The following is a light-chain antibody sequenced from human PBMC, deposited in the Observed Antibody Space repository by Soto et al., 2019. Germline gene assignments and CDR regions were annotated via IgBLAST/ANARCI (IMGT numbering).Light chain of an antibody. CDR3: QQHSDRLT. CDR2: DAF. J-gene: IGKJ4*01. Sequence: EIVLTQSPATLSLSPGERATLSCRASQSVDSYLAWYQQKPGQAPRLVIFDAFNRAPGIPARFSGSGSGTDFTLTISSLEPEDFAVYYCQQHSDRLTFGGGTRVEI. V-gene: IGKV3-11*01. CDR1: QSVDSY.